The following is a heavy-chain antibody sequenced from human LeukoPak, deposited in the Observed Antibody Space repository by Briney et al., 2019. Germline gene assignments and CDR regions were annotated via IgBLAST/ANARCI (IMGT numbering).Heavy chain of an antibody. CDR3: ARGLYNWNYYYYYYMDV. CDR1: GGSISSYY. CDR2: IYYSGST. J-gene: IGHJ6*03. Sequence: SETLSLTCTVSGGSISSYYWSWIRQPPGKGLEWIGYIYYSGSTNYNPSLKSRVTISVDTSKNQFSLKLSSVTAADTAVYYCARGLYNWNYYYYYYMDVWGKGTTVTVSS. D-gene: IGHD1-20*01. V-gene: IGHV4-59*01.